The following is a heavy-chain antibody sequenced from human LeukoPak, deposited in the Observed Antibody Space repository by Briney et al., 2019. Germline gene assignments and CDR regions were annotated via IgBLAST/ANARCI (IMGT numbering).Heavy chain of an antibody. CDR2: IYYSGST. CDR3: ARVKDWFDP. CDR1: GGSISSYY. J-gene: IGHJ5*02. V-gene: IGHV4-59*01. Sequence: PSGTLSLTCTVSGGSISSYYWSWIRQPPGKGLEWIGYIYYSGSTNYNPSLKSRVTISVDTSKNQFSLKLSSVTAADTAVYYCARVKDWFDPWGQGTLVTVSS.